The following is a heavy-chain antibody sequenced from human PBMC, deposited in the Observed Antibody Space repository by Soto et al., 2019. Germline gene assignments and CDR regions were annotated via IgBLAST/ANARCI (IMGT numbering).Heavy chain of an antibody. D-gene: IGHD3-10*01. CDR3: GKNYIKS. J-gene: IGHJ4*02. V-gene: IGHV3-7*01. CDR1: EYSFSNSW. CDR2: INNDGAEK. Sequence: EVQVVESGGGLVQPGRSLRLSCAASEYSFSNSWMSWVRQAPGRGLEWVDNINNDGAEKYYVDSVKGRFTISRDNAKNLILLEKKSLGVDDSALFYCGKNYIKSWGQGTLVTVSS.